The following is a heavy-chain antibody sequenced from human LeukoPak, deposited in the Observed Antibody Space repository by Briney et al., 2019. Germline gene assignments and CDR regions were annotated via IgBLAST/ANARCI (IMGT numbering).Heavy chain of an antibody. J-gene: IGHJ4*02. D-gene: IGHD3-22*01. CDR3: AAEGGLYYDSSGLLTE. V-gene: IGHV3-48*04. CDR1: GFTFSSYW. CDR2: ISSSGSTI. Sequence: GGSLRLSCAASGFTFSSYWMSWVRQAPGKGLEWVSYISSSGSTIYYADSVKGRFTISRDNAKNSLYLQMNSLRAEDTAVYYCAAEGGLYYDSSGLLTEWGQGTLVTVSS.